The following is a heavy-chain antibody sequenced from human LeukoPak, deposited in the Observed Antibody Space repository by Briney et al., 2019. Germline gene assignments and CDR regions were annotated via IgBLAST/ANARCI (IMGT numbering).Heavy chain of an antibody. J-gene: IGHJ5*02. CDR2: ISGSGDST. V-gene: IGHV3-23*01. D-gene: IGHD4-23*01. CDR3: ATDPLGYGGNSANWFDP. CDR1: GFTFYSYA. Sequence: PGGSLRLSCAASGFTFYSYAMSWVRQAPAKGLEWVSSISGSGDSTYYADSVKGRFTISRDNSKNTLYLQMNSLRAEDTAVYYCATDPLGYGGNSANWFDPWGQGTLVTVSS.